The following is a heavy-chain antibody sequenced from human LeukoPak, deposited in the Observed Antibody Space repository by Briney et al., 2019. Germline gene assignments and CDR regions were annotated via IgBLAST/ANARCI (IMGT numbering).Heavy chain of an antibody. V-gene: IGHV3-49*03. CDR2: IRSKAYGGTT. CDR3: TRAMIVVVITTGAFDI. CDR1: GFTFGDYA. D-gene: IGHD3-22*01. Sequence: PGGSLRLSCTASGFTFGDYAVSWFRQAPGKGLEWVGFIRSKAYGGTTEYAASVKGRFTISRDDSKSIAYLQMNSLKTEDTAVYYCTRAMIVVVITTGAFDIWGQGTMVTVSS. J-gene: IGHJ3*02.